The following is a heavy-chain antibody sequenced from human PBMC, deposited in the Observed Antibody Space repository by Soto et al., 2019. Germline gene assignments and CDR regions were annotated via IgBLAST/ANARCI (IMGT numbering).Heavy chain of an antibody. D-gene: IGHD6-13*01. J-gene: IGHJ6*02. CDR2: ISSSGSTI. Sequence: VGSLRLSCAASGFTFSDYYMSWIRQAPGKGLEWVSYISSSGSTIYYADSVKGRFTISRDNAKNSLYLQMNSLRAEDTAVYYCARDIVEAAAGLWGYYYYYYGMDVWGQGTTVTVSS. CDR1: GFTFSDYY. V-gene: IGHV3-11*01. CDR3: ARDIVEAAAGLWGYYYYYYGMDV.